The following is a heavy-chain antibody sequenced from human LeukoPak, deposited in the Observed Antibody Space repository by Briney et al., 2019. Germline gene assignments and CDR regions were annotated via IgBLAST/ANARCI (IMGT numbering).Heavy chain of an antibody. Sequence: ATVKISCKVSGYTFTDYYMHWVQQAPGKGLEWMGLVDPEDGETIYAEKFQGRVTITADTSTDTAYMELSSLRSEDTAVYYCRLGSDMTTVTTVPLDAFDIWGQGTMVIVSS. J-gene: IGHJ3*02. CDR3: RLGSDMTTVTTVPLDAFDI. V-gene: IGHV1-69-2*01. CDR1: GYTFTDYY. CDR2: VDPEDGET. D-gene: IGHD4-17*01.